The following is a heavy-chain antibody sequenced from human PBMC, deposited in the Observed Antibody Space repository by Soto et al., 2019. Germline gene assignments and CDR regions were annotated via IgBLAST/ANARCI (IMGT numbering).Heavy chain of an antibody. CDR3: AKVRGLRYFDWLLDGLDY. Sequence: PGGSLRLSCAASGFTFSSYAMSWVRQAPGKGLEWVSAISGSGGSTYYADSVKGRFTISRDNSKNTLYLQMNSLRAEGTAVYYSAKVRGLRYFDWLLDGLDYWGQGTLVTVS. J-gene: IGHJ4*02. CDR2: ISGSGGST. D-gene: IGHD3-9*01. CDR1: GFTFSSYA. V-gene: IGHV3-23*01.